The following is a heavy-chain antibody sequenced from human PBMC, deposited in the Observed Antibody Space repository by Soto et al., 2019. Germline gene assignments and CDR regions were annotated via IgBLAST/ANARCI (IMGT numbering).Heavy chain of an antibody. Sequence: GESLKISCKGSGYMFTTRWIAWVRQKPGKGLELMGVIFPADSDVRYSPSFQGQVTISADKSVDTAYLQWNSLKASDTAICYCARRLNWNCDYWGQGTQVTVSS. CDR2: IFPADSDV. CDR1: GYMFTTRW. J-gene: IGHJ4*02. D-gene: IGHD1-7*01. CDR3: ARRLNWNCDY. V-gene: IGHV5-51*01.